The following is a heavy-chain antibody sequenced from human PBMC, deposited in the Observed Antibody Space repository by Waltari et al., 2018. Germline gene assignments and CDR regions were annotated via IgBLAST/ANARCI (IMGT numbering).Heavy chain of an antibody. Sequence: EVQLVESGGGLVKPGGSLRLYCSASGFTFSNAWMSWVRQAPGKGLEWVGRIKSKTDGGTTDYAAPVKGRFTISRDDSKNTLYLQMNSLKTEDTAVYYCTATSFVEQQLVLGWDYWGQGTLVTVSS. J-gene: IGHJ4*02. CDR1: GFTFSNAW. CDR2: IKSKTDGGTT. D-gene: IGHD6-13*01. CDR3: TATSFVEQQLVLGWDY. V-gene: IGHV3-15*01.